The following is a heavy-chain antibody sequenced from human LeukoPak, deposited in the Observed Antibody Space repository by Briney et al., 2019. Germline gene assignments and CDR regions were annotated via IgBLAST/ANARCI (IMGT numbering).Heavy chain of an antibody. CDR3: VRDGGNCTGSSCYDAFDI. Sequence: GGSLRLSCAASRFTFSRYWMIWVRQAPGKGLEWVANVNRDGSETHYADSVKGRFTISRDNAKNSLYLQLNSLRADDTAVYYCVRDGGNCTGSSCYDAFDIWGQGTMVTVSS. CDR1: RFTFSRYW. CDR2: VNRDGSET. V-gene: IGHV3-7*01. D-gene: IGHD2-15*01. J-gene: IGHJ3*02.